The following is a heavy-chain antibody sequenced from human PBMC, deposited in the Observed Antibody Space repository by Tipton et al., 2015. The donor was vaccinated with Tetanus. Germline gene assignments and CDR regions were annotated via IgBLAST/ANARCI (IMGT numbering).Heavy chain of an antibody. D-gene: IGHD3-9*01. Sequence: VQLVQSGAEVKKPGESLKISCKGSGYSFTSYWIGWVRQMPGKGLEWMGIIYPGDSDTRYSPSFQGQVTISADKSISTAYLQWSSLKASDTAMYYCARSYPLNSYYDILTGYLGWDAFDIWGQGTMVAVSS. V-gene: IGHV5-51*01. J-gene: IGHJ3*02. CDR1: GYSFTSYW. CDR3: ARSYPLNSYYDILTGYLGWDAFDI. CDR2: IYPGDSDT.